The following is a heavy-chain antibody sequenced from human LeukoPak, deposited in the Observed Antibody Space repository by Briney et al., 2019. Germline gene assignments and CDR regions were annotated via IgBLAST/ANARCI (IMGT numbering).Heavy chain of an antibody. D-gene: IGHD3-3*01. Sequence: GGSLRLSCAASGFTVSSNYMSWVRQAPGKGLEWVSVIYSGGSTYYADSVKGRFTISRDNSKNTLYLQMNSLRAEDTAVYYCATSAPRDYYDFWSGTYWGQGTLVTVSS. V-gene: IGHV3-53*01. CDR2: IYSGGST. CDR3: ATSAPRDYYDFWSGTY. CDR1: GFTVSSNY. J-gene: IGHJ4*02.